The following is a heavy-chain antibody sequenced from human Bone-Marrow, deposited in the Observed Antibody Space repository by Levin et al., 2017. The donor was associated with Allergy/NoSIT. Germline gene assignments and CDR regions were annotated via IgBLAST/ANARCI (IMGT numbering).Heavy chain of an antibody. V-gene: IGHV3-11*05. Sequence: PGGSLRLSCAASGFTTRDFYMSWVRQAPGKGLEWISYTTGMSDYTTYADSVKGRFTISRDNAKKSLYLQMNSLRPEDTALYYCVKDIYLGQWPQQYGMDVWGQGTTVTVS. CDR1: GFTTRDFY. D-gene: IGHD6-19*01. CDR2: TTGMSDYT. J-gene: IGHJ6*02. CDR3: VKDIYLGQWPQQYGMDV.